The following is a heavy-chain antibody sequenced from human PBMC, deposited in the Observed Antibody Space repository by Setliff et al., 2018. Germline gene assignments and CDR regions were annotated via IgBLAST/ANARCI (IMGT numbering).Heavy chain of an antibody. CDR1: GVTIGGNNYYY. D-gene: IGHD2-2*01. V-gene: IGHV4-39*07. CDR2: ISYSGGV. CDR3: ARGRMRGSCSGPSCTYDPFDI. J-gene: IGHJ3*02. Sequence: SETLSLTCSLPGVTIGGNNYYYWAWIRQPPGKGLGWIGTISYSGGVFYNPSLKSRVTISVDTSKNQFSLILRSVTAADTAVYYCARGRMRGSCSGPSCTYDPFDIWGQGTPVTVS.